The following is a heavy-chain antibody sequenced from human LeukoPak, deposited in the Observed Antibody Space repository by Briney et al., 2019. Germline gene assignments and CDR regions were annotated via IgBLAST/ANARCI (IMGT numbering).Heavy chain of an antibody. CDR1: GFTFSSYG. Sequence: PGGSLRLSCAASGFTFSSYGMHWVRQAPGKGLEWVAVIWYDGSNKYYADSVKGRFTISRDNSKNTLYLQMNSLRAEDTAVYYCARGPLYYYDSSGYYCVGYYFDYWGQGTLVTVSS. CDR2: IWYDGSNK. CDR3: ARGPLYYYDSSGYYCVGYYFDY. J-gene: IGHJ4*02. D-gene: IGHD3-22*01. V-gene: IGHV3-33*01.